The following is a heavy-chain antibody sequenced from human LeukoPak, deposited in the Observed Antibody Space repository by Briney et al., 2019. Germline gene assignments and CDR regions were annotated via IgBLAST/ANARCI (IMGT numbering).Heavy chain of an antibody. J-gene: IGHJ5*02. V-gene: IGHV1-46*01. CDR2: INLTGGST. Sequence: ASVKVSCKASGYTFTSYYMHWVRQAPGEGLEWMGIINLTGGSTSYAQKFQGRVTMTRDTSTSTVYMELSSLRSDDTAVYYCARGVTTFFDPWGQGTLVTVSS. D-gene: IGHD4-17*01. CDR3: ARGVTTFFDP. CDR1: GYTFTSYY.